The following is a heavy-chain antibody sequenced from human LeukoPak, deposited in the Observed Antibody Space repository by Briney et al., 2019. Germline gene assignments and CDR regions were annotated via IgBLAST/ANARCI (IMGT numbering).Heavy chain of an antibody. CDR3: AKDGAQYSSGPECDP. D-gene: IGHD6-19*01. V-gene: IGHV3-23*01. CDR1: GLHFSGTA. CDR2: ISHDGMNA. J-gene: IGHJ5*02. Sequence: GGSLRLSCAASGLHFSGTAMSWVRQAPGKGLEWVSAISHDGMNAYYADSVKGRFTISRDNSKKTASLEMSSLTAADTGVYYCAKDGAQYSSGPECDPRGQGALVTGSP.